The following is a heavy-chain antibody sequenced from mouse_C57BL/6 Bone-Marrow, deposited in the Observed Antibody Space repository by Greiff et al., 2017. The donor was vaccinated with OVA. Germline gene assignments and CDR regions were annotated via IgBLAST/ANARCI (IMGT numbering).Heavy chain of an antibody. V-gene: IGHV1-76*01. Sequence: VQLQQSGAELVRPGASVKLSCKASGYTFTDYYINWVKQRPGQGLEWIARIYPGSGNTYYNEKFKGKATLTAEKSSSTAYMQLSSLTSEDSAVYFRASNSNYGFAYWGQGTLVTVSA. CDR1: GYTFTDYY. D-gene: IGHD2-5*01. J-gene: IGHJ3*01. CDR3: ASNSNYGFAY. CDR2: IYPGSGNT.